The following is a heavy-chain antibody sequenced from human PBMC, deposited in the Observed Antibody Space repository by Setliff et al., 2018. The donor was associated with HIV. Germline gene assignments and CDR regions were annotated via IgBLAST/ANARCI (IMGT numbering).Heavy chain of an antibody. D-gene: IGHD5-12*01. CDR2: ISAYNGNT. V-gene: IGHV1-18*01. CDR1: GYTFTSYG. J-gene: IGHJ4*02. CDR3: ARGRTDGYSGYDYFDY. Sequence: ASVKVSCKASGYTFTSYGISWVRQAPGQGLEWMGWISAYNGNTNYAQKLQGRVTMTTDTSTSTAYMELRSLRSDDTAVYYCARGRTDGYSGYDYFDYWGQGTLVTVSS.